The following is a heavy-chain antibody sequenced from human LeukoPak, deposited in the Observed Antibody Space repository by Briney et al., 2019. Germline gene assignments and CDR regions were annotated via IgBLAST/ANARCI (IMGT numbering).Heavy chain of an antibody. CDR1: GFTFSRYW. CDR3: ARDVHGALDF. D-gene: IGHD4/OR15-4a*01. J-gene: IGHJ4*02. V-gene: IGHV3-7*01. CDR2: IRGDAGDK. Sequence: GGSLRLSCAASGFTFSRYWMAWVRQAPGKGLEWVANIRGDAGDKDYADSVRDRFTIYRDNGKNSLYLQMNSLTAEHTAVYYCARDVHGALDFWGQGTLVVVSS.